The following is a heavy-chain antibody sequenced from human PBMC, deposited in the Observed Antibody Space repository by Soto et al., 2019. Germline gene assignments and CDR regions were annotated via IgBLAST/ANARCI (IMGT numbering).Heavy chain of an antibody. V-gene: IGHV4-59*08. D-gene: IGHD3-3*01. Sequence: SETLSLTCTVSGGSISSYYWSWIRQPPGKGLEWIGYIYYSGSTNYNPSLKSRVTISVDTSKNQFSLKLSSVTAADTAVYYCARVVRFLEWLPHDYYYYMDVWGKGTTVTVSS. J-gene: IGHJ6*03. CDR1: GGSISSYY. CDR2: IYYSGST. CDR3: ARVVRFLEWLPHDYYYYMDV.